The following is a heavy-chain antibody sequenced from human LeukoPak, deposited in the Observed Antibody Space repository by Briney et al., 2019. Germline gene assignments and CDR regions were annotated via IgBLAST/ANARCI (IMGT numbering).Heavy chain of an antibody. D-gene: IGHD6-19*01. CDR1: GGSFSGYY. V-gene: IGHV4-34*01. Sequence: SETLSLTCAVYGGSFSGYYWSWIRQPPGKGLEWIGEINHSGSTNYNPSLKSRVTISVDTSKNQFSLKLSSVTAADTAVYYCAGFHSSGWPTEDYWGQGTLVTVSS. CDR2: INHSGST. J-gene: IGHJ4*02. CDR3: AGFHSSGWPTEDY.